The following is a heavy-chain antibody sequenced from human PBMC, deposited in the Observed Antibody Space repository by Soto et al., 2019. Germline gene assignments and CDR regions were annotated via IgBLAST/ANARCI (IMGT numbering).Heavy chain of an antibody. CDR2: ISAYNGNT. CDR3: KASVKVSCKASGYTFTNYGISWVRQAPGQGLEWMGWISAYNGNTKYAQKLQGRVTMTTDTSKSTAYM. J-gene: IGHJ6*03. Sequence: ASVKVSCKASGYTFTNYGISWVRQAPGQGLEWMGWISAYNGNTKYAQKLQGRVTMTTDTSTSTAYMELRSLRSDDTAFEIAKASVKVSCKASGYTFTNYGISWVRQAPGQGLEWMGWISAYNGNTKYAQKLQGRVTMTTDTSKSTAYM. V-gene: IGHV1-18*01. D-gene: IGHD3-10*01. CDR1: GYTFTNYG.